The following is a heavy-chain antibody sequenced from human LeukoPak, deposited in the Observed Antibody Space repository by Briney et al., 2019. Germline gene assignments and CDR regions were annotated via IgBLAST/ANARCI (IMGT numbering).Heavy chain of an antibody. CDR2: IIPIFGTA. Sequence: ASVKVSCKASGGTFSSYAISWVRQVPGQGLEWMGGIIPIFGTANYAQKFQGRVTITADESTSTAYMELSSLRSEDTAVYYCARTGVAALSFDYWGQGTLVTVSS. V-gene: IGHV1-69*01. J-gene: IGHJ4*02. CDR3: ARTGVAALSFDY. CDR1: GGTFSSYA. D-gene: IGHD6-13*01.